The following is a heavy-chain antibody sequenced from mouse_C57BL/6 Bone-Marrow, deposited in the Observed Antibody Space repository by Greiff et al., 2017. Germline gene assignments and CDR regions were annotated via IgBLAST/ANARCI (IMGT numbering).Heavy chain of an antibody. Sequence: VQLQQPGAELVMPGASVKLSCKASGYTFTSYWMHWVKQRPGQGLEWIGEIDPSDSYTNYNQKFKGKFTLTVDKSSSTAYMQLSSLTSEDSAVYYCARGEGYDGYPGDYVDYWGQGTTLTVTS. CDR2: IDPSDSYT. CDR1: GYTFTSYW. V-gene: IGHV1-69*01. J-gene: IGHJ2*01. CDR3: ARGEGYDGYPGDYVDY. D-gene: IGHD2-3*01.